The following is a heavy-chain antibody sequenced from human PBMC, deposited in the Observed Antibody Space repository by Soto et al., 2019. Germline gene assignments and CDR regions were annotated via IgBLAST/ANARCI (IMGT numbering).Heavy chain of an antibody. CDR1: GGSFSGYY. D-gene: IGHD1-26*01. CDR3: ARSGLGYYYYGMDV. Sequence: SETLSLTCAVYGGSFSGYYWSWIRQPPGKGLEWIGEINHSGSTNYNPSLKSRVTISVDTSKNQFSLKLSSVTAADTAVYYCARSGLGYYYYGMDVWGQGATVTVSS. J-gene: IGHJ6*02. CDR2: INHSGST. V-gene: IGHV4-34*01.